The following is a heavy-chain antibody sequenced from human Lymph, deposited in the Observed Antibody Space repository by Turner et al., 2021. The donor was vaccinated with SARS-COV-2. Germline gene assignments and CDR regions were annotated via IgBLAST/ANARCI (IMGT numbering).Heavy chain of an antibody. CDR2: IWYDGSNK. V-gene: IGHV3-33*01. D-gene: IGHD6-13*01. Sequence: QVQLVESGGGVVQPGRALRLSCAASGFTFSSYGMHWVRQAPGKGLGWVAFIWYDGSNKYYADSVKGRFTISRDNSKNTLYLQMNSLRAEDTAVYYCARGSAGGDVWGQGTTVTVSS. CDR3: ARGSAGGDV. J-gene: IGHJ6*02. CDR1: GFTFSSYG.